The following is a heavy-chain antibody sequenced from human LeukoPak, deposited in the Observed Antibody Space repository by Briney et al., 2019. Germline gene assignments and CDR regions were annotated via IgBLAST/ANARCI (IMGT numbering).Heavy chain of an antibody. CDR1: GGSISSSSYY. CDR2: IYYSGST. J-gene: IGHJ6*03. Sequence: PSETLSLTCTVSGGSISSSSYYWGWIRQPPGKGLEWIGSIYYSGSTYYNPSLKSRVTISVDTSKNQFSLKLSSVTAADTAVYYCLVAGDCSSTSCPSGYYYYYYMDVWGKGTTVTVSS. V-gene: IGHV4-39*01. CDR3: LVAGDCSSTSCPSGYYYYYYMDV. D-gene: IGHD2-2*01.